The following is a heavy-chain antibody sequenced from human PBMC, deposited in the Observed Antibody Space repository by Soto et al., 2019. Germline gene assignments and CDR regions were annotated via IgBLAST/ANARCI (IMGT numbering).Heavy chain of an antibody. Sequence: VASVKVSCKASGGTFSSYAISWVRQAPGQGLEWMGGIIPIFGTANYAQKFQGRVTITADESTSTAYMELSSLRSEDTAVYYCARGTLEMATIFHYYYGMDVWGQGTTVTVSS. CDR1: GGTFSSYA. CDR2: IIPIFGTA. CDR3: ARGTLEMATIFHYYYGMDV. J-gene: IGHJ6*02. V-gene: IGHV1-69*13. D-gene: IGHD5-12*01.